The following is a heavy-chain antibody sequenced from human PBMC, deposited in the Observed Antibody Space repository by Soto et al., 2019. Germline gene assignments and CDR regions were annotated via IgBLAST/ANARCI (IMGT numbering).Heavy chain of an antibody. Sequence: EVQLLESGGKLVQPGRSLTLSCAASGFTFSTYAMAWVRQAPGKGLEWVSGVSASGLNTDYADPVKARFYISRDNSKNTVSLHMNSLRAEDTVLYYCAKDPPRRTSGYFFDYCGQGTPVTVSS. J-gene: IGHJ4*02. CDR3: AKDPPRRTSGYFFDY. D-gene: IGHD1-1*01. CDR1: GFTFSTYA. CDR2: VSASGLNT. V-gene: IGHV3-23*01.